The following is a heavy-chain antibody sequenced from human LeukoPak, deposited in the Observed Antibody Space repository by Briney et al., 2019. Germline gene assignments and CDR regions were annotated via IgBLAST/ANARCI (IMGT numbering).Heavy chain of an antibody. V-gene: IGHV1-46*01. CDR3: ATFNYGGYPFDY. CDR2: INPSGGST. Sequence: GASVKVSCKASGYTFTSYYMHWVRQAPGQGFEWMGIINPSGGSTSYAQKFQGRVTMTRDTSTSTVYMELSSLRSEDTAVYYCATFNYGGYPFDYWGQGTLVTVSS. D-gene: IGHD4-17*01. CDR1: GYTFTSYY. J-gene: IGHJ4*02.